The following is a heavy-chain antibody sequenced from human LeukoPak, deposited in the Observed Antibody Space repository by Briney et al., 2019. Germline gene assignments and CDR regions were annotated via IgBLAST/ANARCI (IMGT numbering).Heavy chain of an antibody. CDR2: IKQDGSEK. J-gene: IGHJ4*02. D-gene: IGHD5-24*01. V-gene: IGHV3-7*03. CDR1: GFTFSSYW. CDR3: ARGTVEMATIHFDY. Sequence: PGGSLRLSCAASGFTFSSYWMNWVRQAPGKGLEWVANIKQDGSEKYFVDSVKGRFTISRDNAKNSLYLQMNSLRAEDTAVYYCARGTVEMATIHFDYWGQGTLVTVSS.